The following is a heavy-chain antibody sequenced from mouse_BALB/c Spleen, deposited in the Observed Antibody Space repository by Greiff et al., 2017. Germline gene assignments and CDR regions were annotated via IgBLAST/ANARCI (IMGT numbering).Heavy chain of an antibody. CDR1: DFSLTTYG. J-gene: IGHJ3*01. Sequence: QVQLQQSGPGLVAPSQSLSITCTVSDFSLTTYGVHWIRQPPGKGLEWLGVIWAGGSTNYNSALMSRLSISKDNSKSQVFLKMNSLQTDDTAIYYCARAGITTASWFSYWGQGTLVTVSA. V-gene: IGHV2-9*02. CDR3: ARAGITTASWFSY. D-gene: IGHD1-2*01. CDR2: IWAGGST.